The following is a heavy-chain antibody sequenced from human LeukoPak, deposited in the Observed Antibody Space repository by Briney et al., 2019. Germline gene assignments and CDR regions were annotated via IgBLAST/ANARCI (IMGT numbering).Heavy chain of an antibody. Sequence: GGSLRLSCAASGFPFSNYGMHWVRQAPGKGLEWVAVISADGIDKYYADSVKGRFTISRNNSKNTLYLQMSSLRAEDTAVYYCAKDKGREGDYWGQGNLVTVSS. CDR3: AKDKGREGDY. CDR2: ISADGIDK. CDR1: GFPFSNYG. J-gene: IGHJ4*02. V-gene: IGHV3-30*18.